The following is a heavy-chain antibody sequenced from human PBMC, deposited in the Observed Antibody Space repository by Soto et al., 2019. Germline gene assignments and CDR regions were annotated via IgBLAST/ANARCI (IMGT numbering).Heavy chain of an antibody. CDR1: GFTFRSYG. D-gene: IGHD2-2*01. J-gene: IGHJ4*02. CDR3: ARQGYCSSTSCYEKFDY. V-gene: IGHV3-33*01. CDR2: IWYDGSNK. Sequence: GGSLRLSCAASGFTFRSYGMHWVRQAPGKGLEWVAVIWYDGSNKYYADSVKGRFTISRDNSKNTLYLQMNSLRAEDTAAYYCARQGYCSSTSCYEKFDYWGQGTLVTVSS.